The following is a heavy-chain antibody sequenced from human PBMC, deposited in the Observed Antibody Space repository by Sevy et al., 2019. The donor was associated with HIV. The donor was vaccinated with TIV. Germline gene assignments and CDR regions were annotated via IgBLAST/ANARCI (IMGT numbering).Heavy chain of an antibody. CDR2: IYYSGST. J-gene: IGHJ5*02. V-gene: IGHV4-59*13. CDR3: SRSGFLEWAGSTRGPRNGFDP. Sequence: SETLSLTCSVSGGSMRNFYWSWIRQPPGKGLEWIGNIYYSGSTNYNPSLKSRVTMSVDTSKNQFSLKLSSVTAADTAVYYCSRSGFLEWAGSTRGPRNGFDPWGQGTLVTVSS. CDR1: GGSMRNFY. D-gene: IGHD3-3*01.